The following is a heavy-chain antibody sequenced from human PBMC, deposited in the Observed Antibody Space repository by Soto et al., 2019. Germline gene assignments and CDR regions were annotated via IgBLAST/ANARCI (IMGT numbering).Heavy chain of an antibody. V-gene: IGHV1-18*01. CDR2: ISAYNGNT. CDR1: GYTFTSYG. J-gene: IGHJ4*02. Sequence: QVQLVQSGAEVKKPGASVKVSCKASGYTFTSYGISWVRQAPGQGLEWMGWISAYNGNTNYAQKLQGRVTMTTDTSTSTAYMELRSLRSDDTAVYYWARDQPQYYYDSSGYFDYWGQGTLVTVSS. D-gene: IGHD3-22*01. CDR3: ARDQPQYYYDSSGYFDY.